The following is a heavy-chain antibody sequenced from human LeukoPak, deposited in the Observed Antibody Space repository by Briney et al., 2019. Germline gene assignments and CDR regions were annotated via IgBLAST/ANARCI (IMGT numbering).Heavy chain of an antibody. CDR1: GGTFSSYA. V-gene: IGHV1-18*01. CDR3: AGGVSYFDY. Sequence: GASVKVSCKASGGTFSSYAISWVRQAPGQGLEWMGWISAYNGNTNYAQKFQGRVTMTTDTSTNTAYMELRSLRSDDTAVYYCAGGVSYFDYWGQGTLVTVSS. D-gene: IGHD3-16*01. CDR2: ISAYNGNT. J-gene: IGHJ4*02.